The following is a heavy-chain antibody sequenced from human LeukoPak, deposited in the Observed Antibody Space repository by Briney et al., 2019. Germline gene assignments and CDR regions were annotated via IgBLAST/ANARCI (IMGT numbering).Heavy chain of an antibody. CDR1: GGSFSGYY. CDR2: INHSGST. Sequence: KASETLSLPCAVYGGSFSGYYWSWIRQPPGKGLEWIGEINHSGSTNYNPSLKSRVTISVDTSKNQFSLKLSSVTAADTAVYYCARGYYDFWSGPYYFDYWGQGTLVTVSS. D-gene: IGHD3-3*01. J-gene: IGHJ4*02. V-gene: IGHV4-34*01. CDR3: ARGYYDFWSGPYYFDY.